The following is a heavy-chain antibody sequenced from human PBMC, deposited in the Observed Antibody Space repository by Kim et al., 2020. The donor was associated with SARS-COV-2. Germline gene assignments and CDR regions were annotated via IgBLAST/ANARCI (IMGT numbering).Heavy chain of an antibody. V-gene: IGHV4-39*01. CDR2: IYYSGST. CDR1: GGSISSSSYY. J-gene: IGHJ6*02. CDR3: ARHISMVRGPYYDLWGYYYYGMDV. D-gene: IGHD3-10*01. Sequence: SETLSLTCTVSGGSISSSSYYWGWIRQPPGKGLEWIGSIYYSGSTYYNPSLKSRVTISVDTSKNQFSLKLSSVTAADTAVYYCARHISMVRGPYYDLWGYYYYGMDVWGQGTTVTVSS.